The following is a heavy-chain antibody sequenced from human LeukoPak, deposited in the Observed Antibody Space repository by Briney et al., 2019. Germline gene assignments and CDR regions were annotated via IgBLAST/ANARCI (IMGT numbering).Heavy chain of an antibody. Sequence: GGSLRLSCAASGFTFSSYAMHWVRQAPGKGLEWVAVISYDGSNKYYADSVKGRFTISRDNSKNTLYLQMNSLRAEDTAVYYCARDWSGYYSVYWGRGTLVTVSS. CDR1: GFTFSSYA. V-gene: IGHV3-30*04. CDR2: ISYDGSNK. D-gene: IGHD3-3*01. CDR3: ARDWSGYYSVY. J-gene: IGHJ4*02.